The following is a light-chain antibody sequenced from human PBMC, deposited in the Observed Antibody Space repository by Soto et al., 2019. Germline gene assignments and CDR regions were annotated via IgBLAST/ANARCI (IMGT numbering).Light chain of an antibody. J-gene: IGLJ1*01. CDR3: SSYTSSSTPYV. CDR2: DVT. Sequence: QSLLTQPSSLSGSPGQSITLSCTGTSSDVGGYNYVSWYQQHPVKAPKLMIYDVTNRPSGVSDRFSGSKSGNTASLTISGLQAEDEADYYCSSYTSSSTPYVFGTGTKVTVL. CDR1: SSDVGGYNY. V-gene: IGLV2-14*01.